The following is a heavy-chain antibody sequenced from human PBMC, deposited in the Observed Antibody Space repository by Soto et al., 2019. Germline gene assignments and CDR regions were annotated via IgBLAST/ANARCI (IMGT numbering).Heavy chain of an antibody. J-gene: IGHJ5*02. V-gene: IGHV1-3*01. D-gene: IGHD3-3*01. CDR1: GYTFTSYA. Sequence: ASVKVSCKASGYTFTSYAMHWVRQAPGQRLEWMGWINAGNGNTKYSQKFQGRVTITRDTSASTAYMELSSLRSEDTAVYYCARHNRRITIFGVVPNWFDPWGQGTLVTVSS. CDR3: ARHNRRITIFGVVPNWFDP. CDR2: INAGNGNT.